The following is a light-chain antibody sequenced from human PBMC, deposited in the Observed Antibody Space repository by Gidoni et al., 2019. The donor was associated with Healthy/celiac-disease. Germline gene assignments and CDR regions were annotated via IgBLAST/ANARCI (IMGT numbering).Light chain of an antibody. J-gene: IGKJ5*01. CDR1: QSVSSY. V-gene: IGKV3-11*01. CDR3: QQRSNWPPIT. Sequence: DIVLTPAPATLSLSPGERATLSCRASQSVSSYLAWYQQKPGQAPRLLIYDASNRATGIPARFSGSGSGTDFTLTISSLEPEDFAVYYCQQRSNWPPITFGQXTRLEIK. CDR2: DAS.